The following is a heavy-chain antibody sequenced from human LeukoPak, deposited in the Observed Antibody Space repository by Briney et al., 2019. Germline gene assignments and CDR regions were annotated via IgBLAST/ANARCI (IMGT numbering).Heavy chain of an antibody. V-gene: IGHV4-4*02. CDR3: ARDKVAVRWFDP. J-gene: IGHJ5*02. D-gene: IGHD5-12*01. CDR2: IYHSGST. Sequence: SGTLSLTCAVSGGSISSSNWWSWVRQPPGKGLEWIGEIYHSGSTNYNPSLKSRVTISVDTSKNQFSLKLSSVTAADTAVYYCARDKVAVRWFDPWGQGTLVTVSS. CDR1: GGSISSSNW.